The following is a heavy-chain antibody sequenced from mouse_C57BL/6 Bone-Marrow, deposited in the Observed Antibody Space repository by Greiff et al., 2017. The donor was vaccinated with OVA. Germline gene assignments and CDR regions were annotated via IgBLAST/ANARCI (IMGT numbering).Heavy chain of an antibody. J-gene: IGHJ3*01. CDR1: GYSFPGYY. CDR2: INPRTGGT. Sequence: EVKVVESGPELVKPGASVKISCKASGYSFPGYYMNWVKQSPEKSLEWIGEINPRTGGTTYNQKFKAKATLTVDKSSSTAYMQLKSLTSEDSAVYYCARGTDFAYWGQGTLVTVSA. CDR3: ARGTDFAY. V-gene: IGHV1-42*01.